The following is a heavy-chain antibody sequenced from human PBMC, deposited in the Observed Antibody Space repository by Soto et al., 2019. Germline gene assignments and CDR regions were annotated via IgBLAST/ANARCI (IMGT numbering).Heavy chain of an antibody. CDR3: ARTPYSSSWYYYYYGLDV. V-gene: IGHV5-51*01. Sequence: AALKISCKGSGYSFTSYWIGWVRQMPGKGLEWMGIIYPGDSDTRYSPSFQGQVTISADKSISTAYLQWSSLKASDTAMYYCARTPYSSSWYYYYYGLDVWGQGTTVTVSS. CDR2: IYPGDSDT. J-gene: IGHJ6*02. D-gene: IGHD6-13*01. CDR1: GYSFTSYW.